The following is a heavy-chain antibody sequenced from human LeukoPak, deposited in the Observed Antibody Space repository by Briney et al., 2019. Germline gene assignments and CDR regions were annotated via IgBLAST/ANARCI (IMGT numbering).Heavy chain of an antibody. J-gene: IGHJ4*02. CDR2: IYYSGST. CDR1: GGSIRSYY. D-gene: IGHD3-22*01. V-gene: IGHV4-31*02. Sequence: SETLSLTCTVSGGSIRSYYWSWIRQHPGKGLEWIGYIYYSGSTYYNPSLKSRVTISVDTSKNQFSLKLSSVTAADTAVYYCARDAAAKYYYDSSGDGGYYFDYWGQGTLVTVSS. CDR3: ARDAAAKYYYDSSGDGGYYFDY.